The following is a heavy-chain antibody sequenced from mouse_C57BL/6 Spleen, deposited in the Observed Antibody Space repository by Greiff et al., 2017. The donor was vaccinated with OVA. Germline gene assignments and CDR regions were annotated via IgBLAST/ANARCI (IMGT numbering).Heavy chain of an antibody. CDR3: ARQTHYYGSSYYFDY. D-gene: IGHD1-1*01. CDR2: ISGGGGNT. CDR1: GFTFSSYT. Sequence: EVQLVESGGGLVKPGGSLKLSCAASGFTFSSYTMSWVRQTPEKRLEWVATISGGGGNTYYPDSVTGRFTISRDNAKNTLYLQMSSLRSEDTALYYCARQTHYYGSSYYFDYWGQGTTLTVSS. V-gene: IGHV5-9*01. J-gene: IGHJ2*01.